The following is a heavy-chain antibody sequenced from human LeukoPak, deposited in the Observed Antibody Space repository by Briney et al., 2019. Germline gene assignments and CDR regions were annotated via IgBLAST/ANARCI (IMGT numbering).Heavy chain of an antibody. CDR1: GGSISSSSYY. V-gene: IGHV4-39*07. D-gene: IGHD6-13*01. J-gene: IGHJ3*02. CDR2: IYYSGST. CDR3: ARAAAAGDAFDI. Sequence: APETLSLTCTVSGGSISSSSYYWGWIRQPPGKGLEWIGSIYYSGSTYYNPSLKSRVTISVDTSKNQFSLKLSSVTAADTAVYYCARAAAAGDAFDIWGQGTMVTVSS.